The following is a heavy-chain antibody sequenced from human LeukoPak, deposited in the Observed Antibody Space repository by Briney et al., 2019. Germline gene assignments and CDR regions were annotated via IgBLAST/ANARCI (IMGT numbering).Heavy chain of an antibody. J-gene: IGHJ4*02. Sequence: SETLSLTCTVSGYSISSGYYWGWIRQPPGKGLEWIGSIYHSGSTYYNPSLKSRVTISVDTSKNQFSLKLSSVTAADTAVYYCARTERYCSSTSCYVFDYWGQGTLVTVSS. CDR3: ARTERYCSSTSCYVFDY. CDR2: IYHSGST. CDR1: GYSISSGYY. D-gene: IGHD2-2*01. V-gene: IGHV4-38-2*02.